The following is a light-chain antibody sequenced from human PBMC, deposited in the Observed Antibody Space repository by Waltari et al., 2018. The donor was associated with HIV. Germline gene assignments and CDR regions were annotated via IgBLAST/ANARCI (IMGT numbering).Light chain of an antibody. CDR3: QQSYSTPHT. J-gene: IGKJ2*01. CDR1: QSISSY. V-gene: IGKV1-39*01. CDR2: AAS. Sequence: DIQMTQSPYSLSASVGDRVPITCRASQSISSYLNWHQQKAGKAPKLLIYAASSLQSGVPSRFSGSGSGTDFTLTISSLQPEDFATYYCQQSYSTPHTFGQGTKLEIK.